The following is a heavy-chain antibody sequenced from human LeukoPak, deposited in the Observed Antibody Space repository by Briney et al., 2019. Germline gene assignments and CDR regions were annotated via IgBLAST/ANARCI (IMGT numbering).Heavy chain of an antibody. CDR2: IYSGGST. J-gene: IGHJ4*02. Sequence: PGGSLRLSCAASGFTVSSNYMSWVRQAPGKGLEWVSVIYSGGSTYYADSVKGRFTISRDNAKNSLYLQMNSLRAEDTAVYYCAREYCSSTSCPFFDYWGQGPLVTVPP. V-gene: IGHV3-53*01. CDR3: AREYCSSTSCPFFDY. CDR1: GFTVSSNY. D-gene: IGHD2-2*01.